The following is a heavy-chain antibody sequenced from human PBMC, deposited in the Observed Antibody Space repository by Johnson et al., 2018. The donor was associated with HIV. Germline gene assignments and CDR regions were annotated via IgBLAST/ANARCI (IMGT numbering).Heavy chain of an antibody. D-gene: IGHD3-10*01. CDR1: GFTFSSYD. Sequence: QVQLVESGGGLVQPGGSLRLSCAASGFTFSSYDMHWVRQAPGKGLEWVTIIWYYGSNKYYADSVKGRFTISRENAKNSLYLQMNSLRAGDTAVYYCARSQGRGDAFDIWGQGTMVTVSS. CDR3: ARSQGRGDAFDI. V-gene: IGHV3-33*01. J-gene: IGHJ3*02. CDR2: IWYYGSNK.